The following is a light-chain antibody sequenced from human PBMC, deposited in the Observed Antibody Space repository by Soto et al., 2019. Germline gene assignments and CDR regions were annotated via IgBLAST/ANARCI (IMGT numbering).Light chain of an antibody. CDR1: QSVRSTS. CDR2: GAS. CDR3: QQYGSTIT. V-gene: IGKV3-20*01. J-gene: IGKJ5*01. Sequence: DIVLTQSPGTLSLSPGERATLSCRASQSVRSTSLAWYQQKPGQAPRLLLYGASSRATGIPDKFSGSGSGTDFTLTISRLEPEDFAVYYCQQYGSTITFGQGTRLEIK.